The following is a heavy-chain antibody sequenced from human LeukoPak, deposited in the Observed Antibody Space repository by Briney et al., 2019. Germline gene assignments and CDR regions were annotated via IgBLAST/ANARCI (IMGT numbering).Heavy chain of an antibody. J-gene: IGHJ4*02. D-gene: IGHD3-3*01. CDR1: GGSISSYY. Sequence: SETLSLTCTVSGGSISSYYWSWIRQPPGKGLEWIGYIYYSGSTNYNPSLKSRVTISVDTSKNQFSLKLSSVTAADTAVYYCARGQEYYDFWSGSHYFDYWGQGTLVTVSS. V-gene: IGHV4-59*01. CDR2: IYYSGST. CDR3: ARGQEYYDFWSGSHYFDY.